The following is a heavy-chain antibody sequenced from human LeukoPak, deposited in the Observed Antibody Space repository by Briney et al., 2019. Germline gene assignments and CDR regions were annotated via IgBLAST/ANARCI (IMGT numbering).Heavy chain of an antibody. Sequence: SSETLSLTCTVSGDSISSNTYYWGWIRQPPGKGLEWIGSIYYSGTTYFNPSLKSRLTISVDTSKNQFSLKLSSVTAADTAVYYCASVNVGGAVIDYYYMDVWGKGTAVTVSS. D-gene: IGHD3-16*01. V-gene: IGHV4-39*01. J-gene: IGHJ6*03. CDR1: GDSISSNTYY. CDR2: IYYSGTT. CDR3: ASVNVGGAVIDYYYMDV.